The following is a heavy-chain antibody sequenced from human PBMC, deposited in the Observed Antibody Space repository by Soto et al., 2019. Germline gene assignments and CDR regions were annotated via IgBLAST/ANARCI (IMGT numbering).Heavy chain of an antibody. V-gene: IGHV2-5*02. Sequence: QITLKESGPPLVKPTQTLTLTCAFSGFSLSTSGVGVGWIRQPPGKALEWLALIYWDDDKRYSPSLKSRLTITKDTSKNQVVLIMTNMDPVDTATYYCARRRDGYNCFDYWGQGTLVTVSS. CDR3: ARRRDGYNCFDY. CDR1: GFSLSTSGVG. J-gene: IGHJ4*02. CDR2: IYWDDDK. D-gene: IGHD2-21*01.